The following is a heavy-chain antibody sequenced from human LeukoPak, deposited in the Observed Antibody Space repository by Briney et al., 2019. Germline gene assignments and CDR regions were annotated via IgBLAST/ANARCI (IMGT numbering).Heavy chain of an antibody. J-gene: IGHJ4*02. CDR2: IGTSSSTI. V-gene: IGHV3-48*02. CDR3: ARHDYGGNSGDY. D-gene: IGHD4-23*01. Sequence: GGSLSLSCAALGFPLIPYGMTWSRQAPGKGLEWISYIGTSSSTIYYADSVKGRFTISRDNAKNSLYLQMNSLRDEDTAVYYCARHDYGGNSGDYWGQGTLVTVSS. CDR1: GFPLIPYG.